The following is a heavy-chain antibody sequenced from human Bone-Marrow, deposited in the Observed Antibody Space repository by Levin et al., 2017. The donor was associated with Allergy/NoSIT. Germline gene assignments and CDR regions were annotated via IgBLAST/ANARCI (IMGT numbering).Heavy chain of an antibody. Sequence: GESLKISCAASGFTFSNSSMNWVRQAPGKGLEWVSYISDSSSSIFYADSVKGRFTISRNNAKNSLFLQMNSLRDEDTAVYYCARDCPHLSYSSTWYYYYGMDVWGQGTTVTVSS. CDR3: ARDCPHLSYSSTWYYYYGMDV. V-gene: IGHV3-48*02. CDR1: GFTFSNSS. J-gene: IGHJ6*02. D-gene: IGHD6-13*01. CDR2: ISDSSSSI.